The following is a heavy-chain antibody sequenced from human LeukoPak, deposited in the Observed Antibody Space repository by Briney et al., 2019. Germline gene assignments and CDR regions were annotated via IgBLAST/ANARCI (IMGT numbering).Heavy chain of an antibody. CDR1: GGAISSYH. Sequence: PSETLSLTCTVSGGAISSYHWSWIRQPPGKGLEWIGYLSYTGTTNYNPSLKSRATISVGTSKNQFSLKLRSVTAADTAVYYCAAMFSSGWYWFDSWGQGTLVTVSS. CDR3: AAMFSSGWYWFDS. V-gene: IGHV4-59*08. D-gene: IGHD6-19*01. J-gene: IGHJ5*01. CDR2: LSYTGTT.